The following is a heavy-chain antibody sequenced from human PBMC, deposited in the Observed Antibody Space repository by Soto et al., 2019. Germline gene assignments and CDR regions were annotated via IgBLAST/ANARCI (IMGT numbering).Heavy chain of an antibody. V-gene: IGHV3-23*01. CDR2: ISGSGGGT. Sequence: EVQLLESGGGLVQPGGSLRLSCAASGFTFNSYAMTWVRQAPGKGLEWVSGISGSGGGTYYADSVKGRFTISRDNSKNKLYLQMKSLRAEDTATYYCAKGLIVATIRRGFDYWGQGILVTVPS. D-gene: IGHD5-12*01. CDR3: AKGLIVATIRRGFDY. CDR1: GFTFNSYA. J-gene: IGHJ4*02.